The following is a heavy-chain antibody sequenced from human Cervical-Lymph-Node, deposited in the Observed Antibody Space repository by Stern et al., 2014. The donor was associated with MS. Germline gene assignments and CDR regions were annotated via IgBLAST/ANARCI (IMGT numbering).Heavy chain of an antibody. Sequence: QVQLVESGGGSVKPGGSLRLSCAASGFIFSDYYMSWIRQAPGKGLEWVSHINGSGSTIYYADSVKGRFTISRDNAKNSLYLQMNSLRAEDTAVYYCARFQLGGETYYYYYGMDVWGQGTTVTVSS. D-gene: IGHD3-16*01. CDR1: GFIFSDYY. CDR3: ARFQLGGETYYYYYGMDV. CDR2: INGSGSTI. V-gene: IGHV3-11*01. J-gene: IGHJ6*02.